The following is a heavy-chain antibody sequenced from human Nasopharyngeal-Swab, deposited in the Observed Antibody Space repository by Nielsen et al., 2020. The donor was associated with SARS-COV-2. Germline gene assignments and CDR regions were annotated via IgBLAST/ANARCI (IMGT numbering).Heavy chain of an antibody. CDR1: GSTFRRCS. D-gene: IGHD1-26*01. Sequence: GESLKISCAATGSTFRRCSMSWVRQAPGKGLEWVSAISASGSSTYSADSVKGRFTISRDNSQNTLYLQMSSLRVEDTAVYYCAKESGSYLYYYYGMDVWGQGTTVTVSS. CDR3: AKESGSYLYYYYGMDV. V-gene: IGHV3-23*01. CDR2: ISASGSST. J-gene: IGHJ6*02.